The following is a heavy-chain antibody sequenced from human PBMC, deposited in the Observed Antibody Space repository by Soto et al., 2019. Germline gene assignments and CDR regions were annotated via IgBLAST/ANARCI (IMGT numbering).Heavy chain of an antibody. D-gene: IGHD6-6*01. CDR2: MNPNSGNT. V-gene: IGHV1-8*01. Sequence: ASVKVSCKASGYTFTSYDINWVRQATGQGLEWMGWMNPNSGNTGYAQKFQGRVTMTRNTSISTAYMELSSLRSEDTAVYYCAREKGSSSSGDYYYYYMVVWGKGTTVTVSS. J-gene: IGHJ6*03. CDR1: GYTFTSYD. CDR3: AREKGSSSSGDYYYYYMVV.